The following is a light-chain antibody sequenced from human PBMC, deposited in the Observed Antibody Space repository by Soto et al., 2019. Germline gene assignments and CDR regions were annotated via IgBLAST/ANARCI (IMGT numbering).Light chain of an antibody. CDR1: QDIKNY. CDR2: DAS. CDR3: LQYDHLPPLS. J-gene: IGKJ4*01. Sequence: DIQMTQSPSSLSASVGDRVTITCQASQDIKNYLNWYQQKPGKAPNLLIFDASNLKTGVPSRFSGGGSGTHFTFTISSLQPEDVATYYCLQYDHLPPLSFGGGTKVEIK. V-gene: IGKV1-33*01.